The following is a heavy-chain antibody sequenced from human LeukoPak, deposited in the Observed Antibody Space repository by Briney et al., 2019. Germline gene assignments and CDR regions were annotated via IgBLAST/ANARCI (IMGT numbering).Heavy chain of an antibody. J-gene: IGHJ4*02. Sequence: GESLKISCKGSGYSFTNYWSSWVRQVPGRGLGGMGRIDPSDSYTNYSPSFQGHVTISADKSISTAYLQWSSLNDSDTAMYYCARQIAVPGTRDIYWGQGTLVTVSS. D-gene: IGHD6-19*01. CDR1: GYSFTNYW. CDR3: ARQIAVPGTRDIY. V-gene: IGHV5-10-1*01. CDR2: IDPSDSYT.